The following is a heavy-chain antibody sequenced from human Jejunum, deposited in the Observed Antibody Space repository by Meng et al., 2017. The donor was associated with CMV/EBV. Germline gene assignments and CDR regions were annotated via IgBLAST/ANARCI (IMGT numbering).Heavy chain of an antibody. CDR3: AKSLYTSSGAFDV. J-gene: IGHJ3*01. CDR1: GFTFDDDG. Sequence: SGFTFDDDGMHWVRQAPGKGLEWVSGISWNSGSIGYADSVKGRFTISRDNAKNSLYLQMNSLRAEDTALYYCAKSLYTSSGAFDVWGQGTMVTVSS. D-gene: IGHD6-6*01. CDR2: ISWNSGSI. V-gene: IGHV3-9*01.